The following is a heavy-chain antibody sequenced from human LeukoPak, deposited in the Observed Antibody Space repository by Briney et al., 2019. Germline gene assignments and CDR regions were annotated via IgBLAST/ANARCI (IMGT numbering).Heavy chain of an antibody. J-gene: IGHJ4*01. CDR1: GFTFNSYS. CDR3: AKTRSDYXSSGYDY. Sequence: GGSLRLSCAASGFTFNSYSMHWVRQAPGKGLEWVAVISYDGSNKYYADSVKGRFTIPRDNSKDTLYLQMNSLRAEDTAVYYCAKTRSDYXSSGYDYWXXXXLVTXSS. CDR2: ISYDGSNK. D-gene: IGHD3-22*01. V-gene: IGHV3-30*04.